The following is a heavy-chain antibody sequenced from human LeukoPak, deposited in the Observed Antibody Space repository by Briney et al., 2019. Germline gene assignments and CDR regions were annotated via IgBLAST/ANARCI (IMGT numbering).Heavy chain of an antibody. CDR1: GFTFSSYA. J-gene: IGHJ6*02. V-gene: IGHV3-23*01. CDR2: ISGSAGST. D-gene: IGHD3-22*01. CDR3: AKDKKYYDSSGSPYYYYGMDV. Sequence: GGSLRLSCAASGFTFSSYAMSWVRQAPGKGLEWVSVISGSAGSTYYADSVKGRFTISRDNSKNTLFLQMNSLRAEDTAVYYCAKDKKYYDSSGSPYYYYGMDVWGQGTTVTVSS.